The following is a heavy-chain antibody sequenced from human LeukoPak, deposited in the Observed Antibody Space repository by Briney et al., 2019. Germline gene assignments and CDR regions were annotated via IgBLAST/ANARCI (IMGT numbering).Heavy chain of an antibody. J-gene: IGHJ4*02. D-gene: IGHD3-3*01. Sequence: PSETLSLTCTVSGGSFRSYHWSWIRQPPGKGLEWVADINDSGTTNYNPSLKSRVTISVDTSKNQFSVQLNSVTAADTAVFYCARLDWSGFYIDYWGQGILVTVSS. V-gene: IGHV4-59*08. CDR3: ARLDWSGFYIDY. CDR2: INDSGTT. CDR1: GGSFRSYH.